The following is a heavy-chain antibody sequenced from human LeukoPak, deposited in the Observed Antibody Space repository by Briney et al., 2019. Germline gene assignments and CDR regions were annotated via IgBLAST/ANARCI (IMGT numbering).Heavy chain of an antibody. Sequence: LTLNCSAYTFTINSNSMNRHPHAPGNELEWHSSISTSSSYIYHAHSLKGRFTLYRDNPTNSLYLQINSLRADDPAVYYCERADYLFDYWGQGNLVTVSS. V-gene: IGHV3-21*01. CDR1: TFTINSNS. CDR2: ISTSSSYI. CDR3: ERADYLFDY. D-gene: IGHD4-11*01. J-gene: IGHJ4*02.